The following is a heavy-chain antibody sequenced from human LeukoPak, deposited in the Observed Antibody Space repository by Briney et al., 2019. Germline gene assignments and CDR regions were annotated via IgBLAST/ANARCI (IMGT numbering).Heavy chain of an antibody. Sequence: GGSLRLSCAASGFTFRGYSMNWVRQAPGQGLEWVSSISGSSGYIYYADSVTGRFTISRDNAKNSLYLQMNSLRAEDTAVYYCARGGRLFDYWGQGTLVTVSS. J-gene: IGHJ4*02. CDR3: ARGGRLFDY. V-gene: IGHV3-21*01. CDR2: ISGSSGYI. CDR1: GFTFRGYS. D-gene: IGHD1-26*01.